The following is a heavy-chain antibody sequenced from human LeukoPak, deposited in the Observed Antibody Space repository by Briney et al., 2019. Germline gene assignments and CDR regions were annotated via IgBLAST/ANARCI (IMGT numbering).Heavy chain of an antibody. J-gene: IGHJ4*02. Sequence: GSSLRLSCAASGFTFSSYAMHWVRQAPGKGLEWVAVISYDGSNKYYADSVKGRFTISRDNSKNTLYLQMNSLRAEDTAVYYCARDITIFGVDDGSDYWGQGTLVTVSS. CDR2: ISYDGSNK. V-gene: IGHV3-30*01. D-gene: IGHD3-3*01. CDR1: GFTFSSYA. CDR3: ARDITIFGVDDGSDY.